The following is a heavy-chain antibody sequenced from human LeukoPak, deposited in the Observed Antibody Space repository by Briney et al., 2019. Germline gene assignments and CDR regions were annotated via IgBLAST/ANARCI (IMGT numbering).Heavy chain of an antibody. CDR1: GFTFSSYW. V-gene: IGHV3-7*01. J-gene: IGHJ4*02. CDR2: IKQDGTEK. Sequence: GGSLKLSCAASGFTFSSYWMSWVRQAPGKGLEWVANIKQDGTEKYYVDSVKGRFTISRDNAKNSLYLQMNSLRAEDTAVYYCASISSPNDYWGQGTLVTVSS. CDR3: ASISSPNDY. D-gene: IGHD3-10*01.